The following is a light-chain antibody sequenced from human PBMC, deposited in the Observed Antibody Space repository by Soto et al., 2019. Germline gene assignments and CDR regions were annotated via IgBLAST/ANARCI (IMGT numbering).Light chain of an antibody. CDR2: GAS. CDR1: KSVSSSY. J-gene: IGKJ1*01. Sequence: MFTQSPGTLSFSPGERATLSCRASKSVSSSYLAWYQQKPGQAPRLLIYGASSRATGIPDRFSGSGSGTDFTLTISRLEPQDLAVYYCQQYGSAPGTLGQGTKVDIK. V-gene: IGKV3-20*01. CDR3: QQYGSAPGT.